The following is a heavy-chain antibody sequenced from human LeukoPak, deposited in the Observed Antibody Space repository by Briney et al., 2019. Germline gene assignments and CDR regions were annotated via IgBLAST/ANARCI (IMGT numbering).Heavy chain of an antibody. Sequence: GASVKVSCKASGGTFSSYAISWVRQAPGQGLEWMGRIIPILGIANYAQKFQGRVTITADKSTSTAYMEPSSLRSEDTAVYYCARDLYYGSGSAILHDYWGQGTLVTVSS. CDR2: IIPILGIA. CDR1: GGTFSSYA. V-gene: IGHV1-69*04. CDR3: ARDLYYGSGSAILHDY. D-gene: IGHD3-10*01. J-gene: IGHJ4*02.